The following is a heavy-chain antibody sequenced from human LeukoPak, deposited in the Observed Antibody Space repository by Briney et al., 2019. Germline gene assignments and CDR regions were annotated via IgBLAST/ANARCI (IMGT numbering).Heavy chain of an antibody. CDR2: IKEDGSEI. CDR1: GFTFSNYA. V-gene: IGHV3-7*01. J-gene: IGHJ4*02. CDR3: ARDRGYSTFDY. Sequence: GGSLRLSCAASGFTFSNYAMSWVRQAPGKGLEWVANIKEDGSEINYVDSVKGRFTISRDNAKNSLYLQMNSLRVGDTAVYYCARDRGYSTFDYWGQGTLVTVSS. D-gene: IGHD4-23*01.